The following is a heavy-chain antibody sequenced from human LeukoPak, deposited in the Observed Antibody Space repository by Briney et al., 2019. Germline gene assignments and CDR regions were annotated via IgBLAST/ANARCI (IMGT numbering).Heavy chain of an antibody. CDR1: GFTVSNYW. J-gene: IGHJ4*02. V-gene: IGHV3-7*01. CDR2: IKEDGSDK. Sequence: GGSLRLSCVASGFTVSNYWMTSVRQAPGKGLEWVANIKEDGSDKNYADSVKGRFTISRDNAKNSLYLQMNSLRGEDTAVYYCARARYSDFWGQGTLVTVSS. CDR3: ARARYSDF.